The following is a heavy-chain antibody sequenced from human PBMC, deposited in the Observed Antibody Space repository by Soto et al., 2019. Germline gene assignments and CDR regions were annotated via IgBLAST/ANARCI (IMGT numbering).Heavy chain of an antibody. Sequence: ASVKVSCKASGYAFTGYYMHWVRQAPGQGLEWMGWINPNSGGTNYAQKFQGWVTMTRDTSISTAYMELSRLRSDDTAVYYCARDRGDGDYAYLDYWGQGTLVTVSS. CDR3: ARDRGDGDYAYLDY. CDR2: INPNSGGT. CDR1: GYAFTGYY. D-gene: IGHD4-17*01. J-gene: IGHJ4*02. V-gene: IGHV1-2*04.